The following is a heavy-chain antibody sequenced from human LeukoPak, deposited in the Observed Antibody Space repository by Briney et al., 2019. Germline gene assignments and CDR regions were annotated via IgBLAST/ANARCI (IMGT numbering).Heavy chain of an antibody. CDR2: IYHSGST. D-gene: IGHD1-26*01. CDR3: ARAVGGGSQEGDY. CDR1: GGSISSGGYY. Sequence: SETLSLTCTVSGGSISSGGYYWSWIRQPPGKGLEWIGYIYHSGSTYYNPSLKSRVTISVDRSKNQFSLKLSSVTAADTAVYYCARAVGGGSQEGDYWGQGTLVTVSS. V-gene: IGHV4-30-2*01. J-gene: IGHJ4*02.